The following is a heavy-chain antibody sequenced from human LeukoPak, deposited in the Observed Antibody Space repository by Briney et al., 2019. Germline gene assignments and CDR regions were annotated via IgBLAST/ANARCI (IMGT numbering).Heavy chain of an antibody. J-gene: IGHJ4*02. D-gene: IGHD5/OR15-5a*01. CDR3: ARCSWQCLRPKYSFDY. CDR1: GYSISSGYY. Sequence: SETLSLTCAVSGYSISSGYYWGWTRQPPGEGLEWIGSIYHSGSTYYNPSLKSRVTIAVYTSKTQLCLTLRSVTAADTAVYYCARCSWQCLRPKYSFDYWGQGTLVTVSS. V-gene: IGHV4-38-2*01. CDR2: IYHSGST.